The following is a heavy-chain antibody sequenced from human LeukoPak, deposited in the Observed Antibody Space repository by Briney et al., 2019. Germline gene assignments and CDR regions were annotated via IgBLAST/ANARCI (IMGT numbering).Heavy chain of an antibody. V-gene: IGHV3-23*01. Sequence: GGSLRLSCAASGFTFSSYAMSWVRQAPGKGLEWVSAISGSGGSTYYADSVKGRFTISRDNSKNTLYLQMNSLKTEDTAVYYCTTTIRYFDWLLSTGDAFDIWGQGTMVTVSS. CDR1: GFTFSSYA. CDR2: ISGSGGST. J-gene: IGHJ3*02. CDR3: TTTIRYFDWLLSTGDAFDI. D-gene: IGHD3-9*01.